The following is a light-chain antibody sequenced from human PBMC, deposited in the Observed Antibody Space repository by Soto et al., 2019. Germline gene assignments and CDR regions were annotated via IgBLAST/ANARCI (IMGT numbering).Light chain of an antibody. CDR1: NIGSKS. CDR2: YDS. J-gene: IGLJ2*01. CDR3: QVWDSSSDVV. Sequence: SYELTQPPSVSVAPGKTARITCGGNNIGSKSVHWYQQKPGLAPVLVIYYDSDRPSGIPERFSGSNSGNTATLTISRVEAGDEADYYCQVWDSSSDVVFGGGTKLTVL. V-gene: IGLV3-21*04.